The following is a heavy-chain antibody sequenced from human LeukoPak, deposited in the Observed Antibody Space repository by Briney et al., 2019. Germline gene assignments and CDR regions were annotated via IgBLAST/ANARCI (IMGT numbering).Heavy chain of an antibody. CDR2: ISPNSGGT. CDR1: GYAFTGYY. V-gene: IGHV1-2*02. Sequence: ASVKVSCKASGYAFTGYYMHWVRQAPGQGLEWMGWISPNSGGTNYAQKFQGRVTMTRDTSISTAYMGLSRLRSDDTAVYYCARDPAYYDILTGYGLAAYYFDYWGQGTLVTVSS. CDR3: ARDPAYYDILTGYGLAAYYFDY. D-gene: IGHD3-9*01. J-gene: IGHJ4*02.